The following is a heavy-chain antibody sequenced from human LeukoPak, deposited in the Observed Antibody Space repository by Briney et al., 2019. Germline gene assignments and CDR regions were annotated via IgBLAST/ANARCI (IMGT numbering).Heavy chain of an antibody. J-gene: IGHJ3*02. V-gene: IGHV1-69*04. Sequence: GASVKVSCKASGGSSAISWVRQAPGQGLEWMGRIIPIIGIPNYAQKFQGRVTITADKSTSTVYMDLSSLRSDDTAVYYCARGDDAFDIWGQGTTVTVSS. CDR3: ARGDDAFDI. CDR2: IIPIIGIP. CDR1: GGSSA.